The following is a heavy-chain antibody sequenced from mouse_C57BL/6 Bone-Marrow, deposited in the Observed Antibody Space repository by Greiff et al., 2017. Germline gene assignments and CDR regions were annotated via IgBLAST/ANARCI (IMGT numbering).Heavy chain of an antibody. V-gene: IGHV1-80*01. CDR3: ARRGLEVSYAMDY. Sequence: LVESGAELVKPGASVKISCKASGYAFSSYWMNWVKQRPGKGLEWIGQIYPGDGDTNYNGKFKGKATLTADTSSSTAYMELHSLTSEDSAVYFCARRGLEVSYAMDYWGQGTSVTVSS. J-gene: IGHJ4*01. D-gene: IGHD6-2*01. CDR1: GYAFSSYW. CDR2: IYPGDGDT.